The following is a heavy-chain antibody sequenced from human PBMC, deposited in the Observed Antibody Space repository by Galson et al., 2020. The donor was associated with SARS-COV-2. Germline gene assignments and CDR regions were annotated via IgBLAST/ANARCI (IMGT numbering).Heavy chain of an antibody. V-gene: IGHV1-18*01. CDR2: ISAYNGNT. J-gene: IGHJ6*03. Sequence: ASVKVSCKASGYTFTSYGISWVRQAPGQGLEWMGWISAYNGNTNYAQKLQGRVTMTTDTSTSTAYMELRSLRSDDTAVYYCASGCYGDYRMGGRNYYYYYYMDVWGKGTTVTVSS. CDR3: ASGCYGDYRMGGRNYYYYYYMDV. CDR1: GYTFTSYG. D-gene: IGHD4-17*01.